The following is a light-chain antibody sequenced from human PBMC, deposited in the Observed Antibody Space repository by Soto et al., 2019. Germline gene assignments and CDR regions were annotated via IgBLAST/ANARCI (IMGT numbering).Light chain of an antibody. CDR3: LQDYSYPWT. J-gene: IGKJ1*01. CDR1: QGIRNG. Sequence: AIQMTQSPSSLSASVGDRVTITCRASQGIRNGLGWYQQKPGKAPKLLIYAASTLQSGVPSKFSGNGSGTDFTLTISSLQPEDFATYYCLQDYSYPWTFGQGTKVEI. CDR2: AAS. V-gene: IGKV1-6*01.